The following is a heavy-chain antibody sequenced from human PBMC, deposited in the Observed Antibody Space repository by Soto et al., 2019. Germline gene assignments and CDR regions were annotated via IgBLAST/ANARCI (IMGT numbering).Heavy chain of an antibody. D-gene: IGHD2-21*01. CDR1: GYSFTSYW. CDR3: ASPGEEYYYYGMDV. CDR2: IDPSDSYT. J-gene: IGHJ6*02. V-gene: IGHV5-10-1*01. Sequence: GESLKISCKGSGYSFTSYWISWVRQMPGKGLEWMGRIDPSDSYTNYSPSFQGHVTISADKSISTAYLQWSSLKASDTAMYYCASPGEEYYYYGMDVWGQGTTVTVSS.